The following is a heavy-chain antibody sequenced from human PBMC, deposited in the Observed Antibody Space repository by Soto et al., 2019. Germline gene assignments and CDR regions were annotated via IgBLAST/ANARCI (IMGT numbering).Heavy chain of an antibody. D-gene: IGHD6-6*01. Sequence: PSETLSLTCTVSGGSISTTSFYWAWIRQPPGKGLEWIGSINYSGTTYYTSSLRSRVTISVDTSKNQFSLKLSSVTAADTAVYYCARRRSSPAADYWGQGTLVTVSS. V-gene: IGHV4-39*01. CDR1: GGSISTTSFY. J-gene: IGHJ4*02. CDR2: INYSGTT. CDR3: ARRRSSPAADY.